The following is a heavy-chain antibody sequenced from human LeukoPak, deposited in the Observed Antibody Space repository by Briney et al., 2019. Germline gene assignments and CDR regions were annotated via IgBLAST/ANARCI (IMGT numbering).Heavy chain of an antibody. CDR1: GFTFSNAW. J-gene: IGHJ4*02. Sequence: GGSLRLSCAASGFTFSNAWMSWVRQAPGKGLEWVSAISGSGGSTYYADSVKGRFTISRDNSKNTLYLQMNSLRAEDTAVYYCAKGDLGSFDYWGQGTLVTVSS. V-gene: IGHV3-23*01. CDR3: AKGDLGSFDY. CDR2: ISGSGGST. D-gene: IGHD2-21*02.